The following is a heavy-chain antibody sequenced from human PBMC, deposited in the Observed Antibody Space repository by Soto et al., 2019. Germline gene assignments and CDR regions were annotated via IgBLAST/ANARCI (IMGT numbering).Heavy chain of an antibody. Sequence: QVQLVQSGAEVKKPGSSVKVSCTASGDTFSRYTISWVRQVTGQGPEWMGRTIPMLGMADYAQKFQGRVTINADKSRSTADMVLRSLRSEDTAIYYGATSYVSGSEHFDYWGQGTLVTVSS. D-gene: IGHD3-10*01. CDR2: TIPMLGMA. CDR3: ATSYVSGSEHFDY. V-gene: IGHV1-69*02. CDR1: GDTFSRYT. J-gene: IGHJ4*02.